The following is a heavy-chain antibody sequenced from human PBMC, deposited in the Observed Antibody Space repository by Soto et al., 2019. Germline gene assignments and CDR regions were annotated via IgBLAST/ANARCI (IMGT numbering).Heavy chain of an antibody. CDR3: ARGHLAVVPVASWYYYMDV. Sequence: QVQLVQSGAEVEKPGASVKVSCKASGYSFSNYAVHRVRQAPGQRLEWMGWVNAGNGNTRYSQNFQGRVTITRDTSARTAYLELSSLRSEDTAVYYCARGHLAVVPVASWYYYMDVWGKGTTVTVSS. V-gene: IGHV1-3*01. CDR1: GYSFSNYA. J-gene: IGHJ6*03. D-gene: IGHD2-2*01. CDR2: VNAGNGNT.